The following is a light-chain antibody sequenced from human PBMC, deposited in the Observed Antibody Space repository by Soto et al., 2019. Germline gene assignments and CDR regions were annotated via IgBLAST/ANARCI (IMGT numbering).Light chain of an antibody. CDR3: SSFTNTNTGV. V-gene: IGLV2-14*01. CDR2: EVS. Sequence: QSALTQPASVSGSPGQSITISCTGTSSDVGGYNYVSWYQQHPGKAPKLMIYEVSNRPSGVSNCFSGSKSGNTASLTISGLQAEDEADYYCSSFTNTNTGVFGGGTKLTVL. CDR1: SSDVGGYNY. J-gene: IGLJ3*02.